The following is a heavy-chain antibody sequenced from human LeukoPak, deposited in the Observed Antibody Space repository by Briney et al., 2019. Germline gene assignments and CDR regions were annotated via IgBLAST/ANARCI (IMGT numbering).Heavy chain of an antibody. CDR3: ARDKGDRYCSGGSCYYFDY. Sequence: PSETLSLTCAVYGGSFSGYYWSWIRQPPGKGLEWIGEINHSGSTNYNPSLKSRVTMSVDTSKNQFSLKLSSVTAADTAVYYCARDKGDRYCSGGSCYYFDYWGQGTLVTVSS. V-gene: IGHV4-34*01. D-gene: IGHD2-15*01. CDR2: INHSGST. J-gene: IGHJ4*02. CDR1: GGSFSGYY.